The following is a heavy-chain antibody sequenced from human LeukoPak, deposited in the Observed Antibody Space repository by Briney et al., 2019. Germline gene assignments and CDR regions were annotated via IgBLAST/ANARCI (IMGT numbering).Heavy chain of an antibody. CDR1: GFTFSNYY. Sequence: GGSLRLSCAASGFTFSNYYMSWIRQAPGKGLEWVSYISSSGSTIYYADSVKGRFTISRDNAKNSLYLQMNSLRAEDTAVYYCAMVGEVGDAVVVPAAIHYWGQGTLVTVSS. J-gene: IGHJ4*02. CDR2: ISSSGSTI. D-gene: IGHD2-2*01. V-gene: IGHV3-11*01. CDR3: AMVGEVGDAVVVPAAIHY.